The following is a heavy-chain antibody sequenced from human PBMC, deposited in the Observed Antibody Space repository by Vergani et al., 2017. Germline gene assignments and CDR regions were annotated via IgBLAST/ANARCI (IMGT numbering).Heavy chain of an antibody. J-gene: IGHJ6*02. CDR3: ARAPDCSSTSCYSWDYYGMDV. CDR1: GGTFSSYT. D-gene: IGHD2-2*01. V-gene: IGHV1-69*02. CDR2: IIPILGIA. Sequence: QVQLVQSGAEVKKPGSSVKVSCKASGGTFSSYTISWVRQAPGQGLEWMGRIIPILGIANYAQKFQGRVTITADKSTSTAYMELSSLRSEDTAVYYCARAPDCSSTSCYSWDYYGMDVWGQGP.